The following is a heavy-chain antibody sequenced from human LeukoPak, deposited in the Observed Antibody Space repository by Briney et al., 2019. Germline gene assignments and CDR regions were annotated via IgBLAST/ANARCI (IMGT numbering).Heavy chain of an antibody. V-gene: IGHV4-59*08. CDR3: ARQRMAPGPFDY. J-gene: IGHJ4*02. Sequence: SETLSLTCTVSGGSINSYYWTWIRQPPGKGLEWIGYIYYNGITNYNPSLKSRVTISVDTSKNQFSLKLSSVTAADTAVYYCARQRMAPGPFDYWGQGTLVTVSS. D-gene: IGHD2-8*01. CDR1: GGSINSYY. CDR2: IYYNGIT.